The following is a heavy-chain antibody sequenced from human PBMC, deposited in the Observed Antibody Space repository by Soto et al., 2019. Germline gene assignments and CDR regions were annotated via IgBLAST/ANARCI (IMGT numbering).Heavy chain of an antibody. CDR2: IYYSGST. J-gene: IGHJ6*02. Sequence: QVQLQESGPGLVKPSETLSLTCTVSGGSISSYYWSWIRQPPGKGLELIGYIYYSGSTNYNPSLKSRVTISVDTSKNQFSLKLSSVTAADTAVYYCARHGAAAGSYYYYGMDVWGQGTTVTVSS. D-gene: IGHD6-13*01. V-gene: IGHV4-59*08. CDR1: GGSISSYY. CDR3: ARHGAAAGSYYYYGMDV.